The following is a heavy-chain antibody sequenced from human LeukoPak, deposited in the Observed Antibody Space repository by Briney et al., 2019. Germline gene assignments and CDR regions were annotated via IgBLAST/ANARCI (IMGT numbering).Heavy chain of an antibody. CDR1: GFTFSSYA. J-gene: IGHJ4*02. V-gene: IGHV3-23*01. CDR3: ARELDYGDYVRAFDY. D-gene: IGHD4-17*01. Sequence: GGSLRLSCAASGFTFSSYAMSWVRRAPGKGLEWVSAISGSGGSTYYADSVKGRFTISRDNSKNTLYLQMNSLRAEDTAVYYCARELDYGDYVRAFDYWGQGTLVTVSS. CDR2: ISGSGGST.